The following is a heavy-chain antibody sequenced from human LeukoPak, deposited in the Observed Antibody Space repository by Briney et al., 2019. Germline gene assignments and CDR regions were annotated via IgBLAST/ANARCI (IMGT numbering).Heavy chain of an antibody. Sequence: PSETLSLTCTVSGGSISSYYWSWIRQPPGKGLEWTGYIYYSGSTNYNPSLKSRVTISVDTSKNQFSLKLSSATAADTAVYYCARVSSAMVTQFDYWGQGTLVTVSS. CDR1: GGSISSYY. D-gene: IGHD5-18*01. CDR2: IYYSGST. CDR3: ARVSSAMVTQFDY. J-gene: IGHJ4*02. V-gene: IGHV4-59*01.